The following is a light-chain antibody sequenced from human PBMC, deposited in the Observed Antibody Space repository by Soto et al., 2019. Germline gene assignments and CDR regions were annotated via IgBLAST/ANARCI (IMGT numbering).Light chain of an antibody. CDR3: QQYNTWLWT. CDR1: QSVNAN. Sequence: EVVMTQSPATLSVSPGERATLSCRASQSVNANLAWYQQKPGQAPRLLIHGASNRATGIPDRFSGSGFGTEFILTISSLQSEDFAVYYWQQYNTWLWTFGQGTKVEI. V-gene: IGKV3-15*01. J-gene: IGKJ1*01. CDR2: GAS.